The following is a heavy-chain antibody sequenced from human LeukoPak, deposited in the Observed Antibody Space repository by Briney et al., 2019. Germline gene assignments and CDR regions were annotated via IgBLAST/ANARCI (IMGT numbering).Heavy chain of an antibody. CDR2: ISWNSGSI. Sequence: GGSLRLSCAASGFTFDDYAMHWVRQAPGKGLEWVSGISWNSGSIGYADSVKGRFTTSRDNAKNSLYLQMNSLRAEDTAVYYCARTLLRFLEWFLPGDAFDIWGQGTMVTVSS. J-gene: IGHJ3*02. CDR3: ARTLLRFLEWFLPGDAFDI. CDR1: GFTFDDYA. D-gene: IGHD3-3*01. V-gene: IGHV3-9*01.